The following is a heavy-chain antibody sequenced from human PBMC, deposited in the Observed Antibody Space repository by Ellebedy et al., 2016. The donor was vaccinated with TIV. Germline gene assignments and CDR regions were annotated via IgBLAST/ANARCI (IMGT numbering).Heavy chain of an antibody. J-gene: IGHJ5*02. CDR2: ISSSSSYI. V-gene: IGHV3-21*01. Sequence: PGGSLRLSCAASGFTFSSYSMNWVRQAPGKGLDWVSSISSSSSYIYYSDSVKGGFTISRENAKNSLYLQMNSLRAEDTAVYYCARDIHYYDSSGYYFWFDPWGQGTLVTVSS. D-gene: IGHD3-22*01. CDR1: GFTFSSYS. CDR3: ARDIHYYDSSGYYFWFDP.